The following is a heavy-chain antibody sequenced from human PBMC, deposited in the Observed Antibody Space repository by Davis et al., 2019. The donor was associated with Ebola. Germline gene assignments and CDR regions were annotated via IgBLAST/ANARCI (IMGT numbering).Heavy chain of an antibody. J-gene: IGHJ4*02. Sequence: LSLTCAASGFTFRSYAMFWVRQAPGKGLEWVAGIRNSGTTTHYADSVKGRFTISRDDAKNTMYLHMSSLETEDTAVYYCGTGWTVTSHDGYWGQGTLVTVSS. D-gene: IGHD3/OR15-3a*01. CDR2: IRNSGTTT. CDR3: GTGWTVTSHDGY. CDR1: GFTFRSYA. V-gene: IGHV3-23*01.